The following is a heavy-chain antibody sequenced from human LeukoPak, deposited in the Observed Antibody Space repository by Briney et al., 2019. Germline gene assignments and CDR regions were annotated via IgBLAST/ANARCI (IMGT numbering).Heavy chain of an antibody. D-gene: IGHD3-10*01. CDR3: ARDGITMVRGVMVD. J-gene: IGHJ4*02. CDR1: GFTFGDYY. Sequence: PGGSMRLSCAASGFTFGDYYMSWIRQAPGKGLDSVSYISSSSSSHTNYADSVKGRFTISRDNAKNSLYLQMNSLRAEDTAVYYCARDGITMVRGVMVDWGQGTLVTVSS. V-gene: IGHV3-11*06. CDR2: ISSSSSSHT.